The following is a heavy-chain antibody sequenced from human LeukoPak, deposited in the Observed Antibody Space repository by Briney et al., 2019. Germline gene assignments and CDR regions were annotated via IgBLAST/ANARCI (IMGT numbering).Heavy chain of an antibody. Sequence: GESLKISCKASGYTFLHQCIGSLGQKSGSGLEWMGIIYPRDSDTRYSPSFQGHVSISADTSINTAYLEWSRLEASDTAIYYCARHSDDTGVIWGQGTLVTVSS. V-gene: IGHV5-51*01. CDR1: GYTFLHQC. CDR3: ARHSDDTGVI. CDR2: IYPRDSDT. D-gene: IGHD2-21*01. J-gene: IGHJ4*02.